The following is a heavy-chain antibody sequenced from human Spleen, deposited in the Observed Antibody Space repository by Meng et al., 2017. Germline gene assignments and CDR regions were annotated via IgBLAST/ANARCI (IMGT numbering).Heavy chain of an antibody. V-gene: IGHV1-18*01. D-gene: IGHD2-2*01. J-gene: IGHJ6*02. Sequence: ASVKVSCKASGYTFTSYGISWVRQAPGQGLEWMGWISAYNGNTNYAQKLQGRVTMTTDTSTSTAYMELRSLRSDDTAVYYCARSFRCSSTSCYYYYYGMDVWGQGTTVTVSS. CDR3: ARSFRCSSTSCYYYYYGMDV. CDR2: ISAYNGNT. CDR1: GYTFTSYG.